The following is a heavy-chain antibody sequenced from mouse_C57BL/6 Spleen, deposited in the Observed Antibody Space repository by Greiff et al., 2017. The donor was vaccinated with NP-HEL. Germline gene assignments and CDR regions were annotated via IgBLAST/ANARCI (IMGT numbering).Heavy chain of an antibody. J-gene: IGHJ4*01. CDR3: ARSSIYDGYYVYAMDY. D-gene: IGHD2-3*01. CDR2: IYPGDGDT. Sequence: QVQLQQSGAELVKPGASVKISCKASGYAFSSYWMNWVKQRPGKGLEWIGQIYPGDGDTNYNGKFKGKATLTADKSSSTAYMQLSSLTSEDSAVYFCARSSIYDGYYVYAMDYWGQGTSVTVSS. CDR1: GYAFSSYW. V-gene: IGHV1-80*01.